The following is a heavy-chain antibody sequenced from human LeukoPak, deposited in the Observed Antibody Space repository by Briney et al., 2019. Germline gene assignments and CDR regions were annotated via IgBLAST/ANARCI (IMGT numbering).Heavy chain of an antibody. CDR1: GGSINSYY. J-gene: IGHJ2*01. CDR2: FYSSGST. V-gene: IGHV4-59*01. D-gene: IGHD5-18*01. CDR3: ASIRDTAFRYWYFDL. Sequence: SETLSLTCTGSGGSINSYYWSWIRQPPGKGLEWIGYFYSSGSTSYNPSLMSRVTTSVDTSKNRFSLRLSSVTAADTAVYYCASIRDTAFRYWYFDLWGRGTLVTVSS.